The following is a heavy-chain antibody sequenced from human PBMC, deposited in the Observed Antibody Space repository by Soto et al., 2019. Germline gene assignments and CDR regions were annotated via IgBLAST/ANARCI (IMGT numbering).Heavy chain of an antibody. V-gene: IGHV3-66*01. CDR3: AREDGYRGGDAFDI. J-gene: IGHJ3*02. CDR1: GFTVSSNY. Sequence: EVQLVESGGGLVQPGGSLRLSCAASGFTVSSNYMSWVRQAPGKGLEWVSVIYSGGSTYYADSVKGRFTISRDNSKNTLYLQINSLRAEDTAVYYCAREDGYRGGDAFDIWGQGTMVTVSS. D-gene: IGHD5-12*01. CDR2: IYSGGST.